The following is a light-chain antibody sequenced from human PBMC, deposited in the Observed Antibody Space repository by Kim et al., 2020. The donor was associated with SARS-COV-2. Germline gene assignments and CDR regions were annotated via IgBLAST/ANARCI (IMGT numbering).Light chain of an antibody. V-gene: IGLV1-44*01. CDR2: SNN. Sequence: QPVLTQPPSASGTPGQMVTISCSGSSSNIRCNNVVCYQQLPGAAPKLLIYSNNQRPSGVPDRFSGSRSGTSASLAISVLQSEDEADDYCEVSDDSLNQGVCGGGTQLTVL. J-gene: IGLJ3*02. CDR1: SSNIRCNN. CDR3: EVSDDSLNQGV.